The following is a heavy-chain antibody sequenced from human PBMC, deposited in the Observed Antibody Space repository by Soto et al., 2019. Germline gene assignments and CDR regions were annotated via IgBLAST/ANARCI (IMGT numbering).Heavy chain of an antibody. CDR1: GGTFSSYA. CDR3: ARDGHCSGGSCYIY. J-gene: IGHJ4*02. D-gene: IGHD2-15*01. V-gene: IGHV1-69*13. Sequence: ASVKVSCKASGGTFSSYAISWVRQAPGQGLEWMGGIIPIFGTANYAQKFQGRVTITADESTSTAYMELSSLRSEDTAVYYCARDGHCSGGSCYIYWGQGTLVTVSS. CDR2: IIPIFGTA.